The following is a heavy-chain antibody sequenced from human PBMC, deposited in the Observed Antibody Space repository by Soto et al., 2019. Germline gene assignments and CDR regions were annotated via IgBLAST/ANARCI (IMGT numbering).Heavy chain of an antibody. V-gene: IGHV1-69*01. CDR2: IIPIFGTA. D-gene: IGHD6-13*01. J-gene: IGHJ6*02. CDR1: GGTFSSYA. CDR3: ARDKRGVSSSWYRSKGMDV. Sequence: QVQLVQSGAEVKKPGSSVKVSCKASGGTFSSYAISWVRQAPGQGLEWMGGIIPIFGTANYAQKFQGRVTITADESTNTAYMGLSSLRSEDTAGYYCARDKRGVSSSWYRSKGMDVWGQGTTVTVSS.